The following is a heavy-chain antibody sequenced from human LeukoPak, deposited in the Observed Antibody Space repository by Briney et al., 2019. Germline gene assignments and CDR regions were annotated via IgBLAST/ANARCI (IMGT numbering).Heavy chain of an antibody. CDR2: IYPGDSHT. CDR1: GYSFTSYW. Sequence: GESLKISCKGSGYSFTSYWIGWVRQMPGKGREWMGIIYPGDSHTRYSPSFQGQVTISADKSINTAYLQWSSLKASDTAMYYCARLYTGSSGAFDIWGQGTMVTVSS. V-gene: IGHV5-51*03. J-gene: IGHJ3*02. CDR3: ARLYTGSSGAFDI. D-gene: IGHD1-26*01.